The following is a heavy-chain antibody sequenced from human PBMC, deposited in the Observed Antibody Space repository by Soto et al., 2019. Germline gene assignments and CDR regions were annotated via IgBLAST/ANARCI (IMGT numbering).Heavy chain of an antibody. Sequence: CGSLRLSCAASGFTFSSYWMSWVRQAPGKGLEWVANIKQDGSEKYYVDSVKGRFTISRDNAKNSLYLQMNSLRAEDTAVYYCERDPPPYYYGMDVWGQGTTVTVSS. CDR3: ERDPPPYYYGMDV. CDR2: IKQDGSEK. CDR1: GFTFSSYW. J-gene: IGHJ6*02. V-gene: IGHV3-7*03.